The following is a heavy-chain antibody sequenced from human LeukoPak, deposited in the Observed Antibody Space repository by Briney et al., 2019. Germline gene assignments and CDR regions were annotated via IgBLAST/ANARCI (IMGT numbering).Heavy chain of an antibody. CDR2: IIPIFGTA. J-gene: IGHJ4*02. CDR3: ARSRQWELRNKIFDY. CDR1: GGTFSSYA. V-gene: IGHV1-69*05. D-gene: IGHD1-26*01. Sequence: SVKVSCKASGGTFSSYAISGVRQAPGQGLEWMGGIIPIFGTANYAQKFQGRVTITTDESTSTAYMELSSLRSEDTAVYYCARSRQWELRNKIFDYWGQGTLVTVSS.